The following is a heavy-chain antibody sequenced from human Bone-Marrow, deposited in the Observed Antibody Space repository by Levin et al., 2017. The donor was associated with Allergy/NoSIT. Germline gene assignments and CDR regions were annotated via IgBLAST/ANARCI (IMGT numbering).Heavy chain of an antibody. Sequence: LSLTCAASGFTFSTYGMHWVRQAPGKGLEWVAVISYDGSHKYYIDSVKGRFTISRDNSKNTLYLQMNSLTPEDTAMYYCAKGAHCGGDCYSDYYYYYIDVWGKGTTVTVSS. CDR3: AKGAHCGGDCYSDYYYYYIDV. CDR1: GFTFSTYG. V-gene: IGHV3-30*18. CDR2: ISYDGSHK. J-gene: IGHJ6*03. D-gene: IGHD2-21*02.